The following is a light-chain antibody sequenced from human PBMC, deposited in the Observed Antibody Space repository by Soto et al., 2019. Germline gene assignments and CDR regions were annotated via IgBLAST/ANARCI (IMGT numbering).Light chain of an antibody. V-gene: IGLV1-51*01. CDR3: GTLDSSLTVGV. CDR2: DNY. CDR1: SSNIGNNY. J-gene: IGLJ3*02. Sequence: QSVLTQPPSVSAAPGQKVTISCSGNSSNIGNNYGSWYQQFPGTAPKLLIYDNYQRPSEIPDRFSASKSGTSAPLDITGLQTGDEADYYCGTLDSSLTVGVFGGGTKLTVL.